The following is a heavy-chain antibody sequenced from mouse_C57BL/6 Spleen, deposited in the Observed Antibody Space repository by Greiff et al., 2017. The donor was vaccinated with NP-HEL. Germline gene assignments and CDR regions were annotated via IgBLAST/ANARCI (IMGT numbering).Heavy chain of an antibody. Sequence: EVQRVESGGGLVKPGGSLKLSCAASGFTFSDYGMHWVRQAPEKGLEWVAYISSGSSTIYYADTVKGRFTISRDNAKNTLFLQMTSLRSEDTAMYYCARRAYYSTGRFYYFDYWGQGTTLTVSS. J-gene: IGHJ2*01. CDR3: ARRAYYSTGRFYYFDY. D-gene: IGHD2-5*01. CDR2: ISSGSSTI. V-gene: IGHV5-17*01. CDR1: GFTFSDYG.